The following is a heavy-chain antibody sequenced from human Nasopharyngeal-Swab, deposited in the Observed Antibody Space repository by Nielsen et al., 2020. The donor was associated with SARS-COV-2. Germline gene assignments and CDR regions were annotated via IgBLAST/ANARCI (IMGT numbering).Heavy chain of an antibody. CDR3: TTDFYFDY. Sequence: GESLKISCAASGFTFSNAWMSWVRQAPGKGLEWVGRIKSKTDGGTTDYAAPVKGRFTISRDDSKNTVFLQMDSLKTEDTALYYCTTDFYFDYWGQGTLVTVSS. CDR1: GFTFSNAW. V-gene: IGHV3-15*01. J-gene: IGHJ4*02. CDR2: IKSKTDGGTT.